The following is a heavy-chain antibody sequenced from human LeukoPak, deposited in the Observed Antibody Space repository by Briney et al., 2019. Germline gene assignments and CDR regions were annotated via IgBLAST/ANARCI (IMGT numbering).Heavy chain of an antibody. CDR1: GFTFSSYS. D-gene: IGHD6-19*01. CDR3: ARDLSSGWSLDH. J-gene: IGHJ4*02. Sequence: PGGSLRLSCAASGFTFSSYSMNWVRQATGKGLEWDSSITSSSSYIYYADSVKGRFTISRDNAKNSLYLQMNGLRAEDTAVYYCARDLSSGWSLDHWGQGTLVTVSS. CDR2: ITSSSSYI. V-gene: IGHV3-21*01.